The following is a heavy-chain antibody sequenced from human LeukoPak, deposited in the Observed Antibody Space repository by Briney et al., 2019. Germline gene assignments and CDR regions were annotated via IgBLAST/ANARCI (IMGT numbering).Heavy chain of an antibody. D-gene: IGHD1-26*01. CDR2: IWYDGSNK. CDR3: ARDSESLGATYFDY. V-gene: IGHV3-33*08. J-gene: IGHJ4*02. CDR1: GFTFSSYG. Sequence: QAGGSLRLSCAASGFTFSSYGMHWVRQAPGKGLEWVAVIWYDGSNKYYADSVKGRFTISRDNSKNTLYLQMNSLRAEDTAVYYCARDSESLGATYFDYWGQGTLVTVSS.